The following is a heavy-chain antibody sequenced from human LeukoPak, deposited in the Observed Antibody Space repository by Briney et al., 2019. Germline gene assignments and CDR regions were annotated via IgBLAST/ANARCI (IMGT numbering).Heavy chain of an antibody. CDR3: ASEPSFYSSSWYVDS. V-gene: IGHV1-18*01. D-gene: IGHD6-13*01. CDR2: ISAYNGNT. CDR1: GYTFTSYG. Sequence: ASVKVSCKATGYTFTSYGISWVRQAPGQGLEWMGWISAYNGNTNYAQKLQGRVTMTTDTSTSTAYMELRSLRSDDTAVYYCASEPSFYSSSWYVDSWGQGTLVTVSS. J-gene: IGHJ4*02.